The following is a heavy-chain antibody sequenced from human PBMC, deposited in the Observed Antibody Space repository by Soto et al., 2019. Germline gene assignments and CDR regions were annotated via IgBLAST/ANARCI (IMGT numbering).Heavy chain of an antibody. CDR2: INAGNGNT. Sequence: QVQLVQSGAEVKKPGASVKVSCKASGYTFTSYAMHWVRQAPGQRLEWMGWINAGNGNTKYSQKFQGRVTITRDTSASTAYMELSSLRSEDTAVYYCAREPRIVATTEYYFDYWGQGTLVTVSS. CDR3: AREPRIVATTEYYFDY. J-gene: IGHJ4*02. CDR1: GYTFTSYA. D-gene: IGHD5-12*01. V-gene: IGHV1-3*01.